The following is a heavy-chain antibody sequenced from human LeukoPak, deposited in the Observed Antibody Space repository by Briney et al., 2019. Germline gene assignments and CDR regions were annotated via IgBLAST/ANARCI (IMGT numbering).Heavy chain of an antibody. CDR1: GYTFTGYY. D-gene: IGHD3-16*01. V-gene: IGHV1-2*02. Sequence: GASVKVSCKASGYTFTGYYMHWVRQAPGQGLEWMGWINPNSGGTNYAQKFQGRVTITRDTSISTAYMELSRLRSDDTAVYDCARNVGGYYYYYMDVWGKGTTVTVSS. CDR3: ARNVGGYYYYYMDV. CDR2: INPNSGGT. J-gene: IGHJ6*03.